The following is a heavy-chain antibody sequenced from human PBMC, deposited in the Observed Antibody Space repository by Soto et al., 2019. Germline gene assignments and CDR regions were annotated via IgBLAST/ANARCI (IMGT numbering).Heavy chain of an antibody. Sequence: EVQLLESGGDLVQPGGSLRLSCAASGFSFSSYSFTWVRQAPGKGLEWVAGISIGGDKTWHADSVKGRFTISRDNSKNTVYLQMKSLRVDDMAVYYCAKWDGYGDHWGQGTLVTVSS. V-gene: IGHV3-23*01. CDR3: AKWDGYGDH. D-gene: IGHD5-18*01. J-gene: IGHJ5*02. CDR2: ISIGGDKT. CDR1: GFSFSSYS.